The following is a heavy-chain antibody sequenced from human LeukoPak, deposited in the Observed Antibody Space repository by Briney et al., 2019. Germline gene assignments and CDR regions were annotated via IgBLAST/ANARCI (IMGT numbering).Heavy chain of an antibody. CDR2: IYSGGST. J-gene: IGHJ4*02. V-gene: IGHV3-66*01. Sequence: PGGSLRLSCAASGFTVCSNYMSWVRQAPGKGLEWVSVIYSGGSTYYADSVKGRFTISRDNSKNTLYLQMNSLRAEDTAVYYCARSGRYGDSNFDYWGQGTLVTVSS. CDR1: GFTVCSNY. D-gene: IGHD4-17*01. CDR3: ARSGRYGDSNFDY.